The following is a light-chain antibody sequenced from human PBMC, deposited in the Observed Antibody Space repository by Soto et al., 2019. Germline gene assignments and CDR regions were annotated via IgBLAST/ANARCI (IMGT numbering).Light chain of an antibody. J-gene: IGLJ2*01. CDR1: SSDVGSYNE. CDR2: DVT. V-gene: IGLV2-14*03. CDR3: SSHAAGSTLI. Sequence: QSVLTQPASVSGSPGQSTTISCTGTSSDVGSYNEVSWYQQRPGKAPKLMIYDVTNRPSGVSNRFSGSKSGNTASLTISGLQAEDEAYYYCSSHAAGSTLIFGGGTKVTVL.